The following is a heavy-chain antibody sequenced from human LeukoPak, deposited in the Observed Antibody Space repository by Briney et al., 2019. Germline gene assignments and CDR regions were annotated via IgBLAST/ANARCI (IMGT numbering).Heavy chain of an antibody. Sequence: GGSLRLSCAASGFTFSNAWMSWVRQAPGKGLEWVGRIKSKTDGGTTDYAAPVKGRFTISRDDSKNTLYLQMNSLKTEDTAVYYCTTDNAIVATKNRGDDYWGQGTLVTVSS. CDR1: GFTFSNAW. CDR2: IKSKTDGGTT. CDR3: TTDNAIVATKNRGDDY. D-gene: IGHD5-12*01. J-gene: IGHJ4*02. V-gene: IGHV3-15*01.